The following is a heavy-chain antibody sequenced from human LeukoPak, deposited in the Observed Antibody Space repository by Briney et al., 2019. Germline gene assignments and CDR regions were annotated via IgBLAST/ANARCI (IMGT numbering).Heavy chain of an antibody. Sequence: GGSLRLSCAVSGFTVSSNYMSWVRQPPGKGLEWVSVIYSGGSTYYADSVKGRFTISRHDSRDTLYLQMNSLRAEDTAVYYCAKDQSVFWSGYYTADPDTFDYWGQGTLVTVSS. CDR3: AKDQSVFWSGYYTADPDTFDY. D-gene: IGHD3-3*01. V-gene: IGHV3-53*01. J-gene: IGHJ4*02. CDR2: IYSGGST. CDR1: GFTVSSNY.